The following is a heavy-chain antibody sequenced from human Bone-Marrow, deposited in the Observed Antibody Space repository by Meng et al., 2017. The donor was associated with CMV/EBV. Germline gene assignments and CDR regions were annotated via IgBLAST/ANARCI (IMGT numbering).Heavy chain of an antibody. CDR2: MSYDGNNK. D-gene: IGHD5-24*01. CDR3: AREGKDGYNWGDFDY. CDR1: GFTFSDFA. Sequence: GGSLRLSCAASGFTFSDFAIHWVRQAPGKGLEWLAVMSYDGNNKYFADSVKGRFTISRDNSKNTLYLQVNSLRVEDKAVYYCAREGKDGYNWGDFDYWGQGTLVTVSS. J-gene: IGHJ4*02. V-gene: IGHV3-30-3*01.